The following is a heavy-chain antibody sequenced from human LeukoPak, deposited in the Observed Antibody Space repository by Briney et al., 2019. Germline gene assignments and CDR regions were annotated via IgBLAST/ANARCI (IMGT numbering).Heavy chain of an antibody. Sequence: PSETLSLTCSVSGGSISSGGYFWSWIRQPPGKGLEWIGYIYYSGSTYYNPSLKSRVTISVDTSKNQFSLKLSSVTAADTAVYYCARDGGSMGWFDPWGQGTLVTVSS. V-gene: IGHV4-30-4*01. J-gene: IGHJ5*02. CDR1: GGSISSGGYF. D-gene: IGHD2-15*01. CDR3: ARDGGSMGWFDP. CDR2: IYYSGST.